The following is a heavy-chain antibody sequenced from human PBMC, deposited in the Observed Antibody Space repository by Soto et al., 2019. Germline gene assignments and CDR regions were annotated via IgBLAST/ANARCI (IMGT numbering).Heavy chain of an antibody. CDR1: GGTFSSYT. CDR3: ARDIDYYYYYMDV. Sequence: SVKVSCKASGGTFSSYTISWVRQAPGQGLEWMGRIIPILGIANYAQKFQGRVTITADKSTSTAYMELSSLRSEDTAVYYCARDIDYYYYYMDVWGKGTTVNVSS. CDR2: IIPILGIA. V-gene: IGHV1-69*04. J-gene: IGHJ6*03.